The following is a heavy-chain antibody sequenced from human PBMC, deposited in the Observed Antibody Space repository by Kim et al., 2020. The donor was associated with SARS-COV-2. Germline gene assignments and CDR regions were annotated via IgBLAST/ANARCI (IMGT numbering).Heavy chain of an antibody. V-gene: IGHV3-48*02. D-gene: IGHD3-10*01. Sequence: GGSLRLSCAASGFTFSSYSMNWVRQAPGKGLEWVSYISSSSTIYYADSVKGRFTISRDNAKNSLYLQMNSLRDEDTAVYYCARDMGNRWDFDYWGQGTLVTVSS. CDR3: ARDMGNRWDFDY. CDR2: ISSSSTI. J-gene: IGHJ4*02. CDR1: GFTFSSYS.